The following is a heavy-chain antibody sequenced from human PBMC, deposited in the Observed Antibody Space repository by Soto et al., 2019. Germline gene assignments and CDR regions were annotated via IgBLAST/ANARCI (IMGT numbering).Heavy chain of an antibody. CDR1: GGSITTYY. J-gene: IGHJ4*02. Sequence: SETLSLTCTVSGGSITTYYWSWIRQPAGKGLEWIGRIYHTGYTNPNSSLKSRLTMSVDTSKNQFFLRLSSVTAADTAVYYCVRVAGAKFDFWGQGILVTVSS. V-gene: IGHV4-4*07. CDR3: VRVAGAKFDF. D-gene: IGHD6-19*01. CDR2: IYHTGYT.